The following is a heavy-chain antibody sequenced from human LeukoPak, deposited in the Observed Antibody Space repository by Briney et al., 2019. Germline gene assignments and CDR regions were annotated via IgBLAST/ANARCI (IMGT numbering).Heavy chain of an antibody. D-gene: IGHD3-9*01. CDR2: MNPNSGNT. CDR3: ARAPGYDILTGRYFDY. V-gene: IGHV1-8*01. J-gene: IGHJ4*02. CDR1: GYTFTSYD. Sequence: ASVTVSCKASGYTFTSYDIHWVRQATGQGLEWMGWMNPNSGNTGYAQKFQGRVTITADKSTSTAYIELSSVRCEDPAVYYCARAPGYDILTGRYFDYWGQGTLVTVSS.